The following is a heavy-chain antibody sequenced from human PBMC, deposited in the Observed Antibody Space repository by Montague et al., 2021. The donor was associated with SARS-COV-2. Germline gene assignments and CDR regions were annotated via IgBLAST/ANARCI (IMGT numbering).Heavy chain of an antibody. Sequence: SETLSLTCSVSGGSISSYYWSWIRQPAGKGLEWIGRINTSGSTNFNPSLKSRVTMSVDTSKNQFSLKLTSVTAADTAVYYCAGDYYASTGLNWFDDWGQGIVVTVSS. CDR2: INTSGST. J-gene: IGHJ5*02. D-gene: IGHD3-22*01. CDR1: GGSISSYY. CDR3: AGDYYASTGLNWFDD. V-gene: IGHV4-4*07.